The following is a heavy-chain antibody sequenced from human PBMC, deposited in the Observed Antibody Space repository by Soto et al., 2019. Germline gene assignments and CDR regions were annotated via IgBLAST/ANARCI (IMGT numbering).Heavy chain of an antibody. D-gene: IGHD3-3*01. V-gene: IGHV1-2*04. CDR2: INPNSGGT. Sequence: VKVSCKASGYTFTGYYMHWVRQAPGQGLEWMGWINPNSGGTNYAQKFQGWVTMTRDTSISTAYMELSRLRSDDTAVYYCARGATIFGVVIIPRFVDYWGQGTLVTVSS. CDR3: ARGATIFGVVIIPRFVDY. CDR1: GYTFTGYY. J-gene: IGHJ4*02.